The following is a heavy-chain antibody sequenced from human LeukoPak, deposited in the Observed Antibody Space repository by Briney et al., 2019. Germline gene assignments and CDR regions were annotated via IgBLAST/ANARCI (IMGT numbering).Heavy chain of an antibody. CDR1: GGSFSGYY. J-gene: IGHJ4*02. V-gene: IGHV4-34*01. D-gene: IGHD1-26*01. CDR2: INHSGST. Sequence: SETLSLTCAGYGGSFSGYYWSWIRHPPGKGLEWIGEINHSGSTNYNPSLKSRVTISVDTSKNQFSLKLSSVTAADTAVYYCARGRGIVGVFRYFDYWGQGTLVTVSS. CDR3: ARGRGIVGVFRYFDY.